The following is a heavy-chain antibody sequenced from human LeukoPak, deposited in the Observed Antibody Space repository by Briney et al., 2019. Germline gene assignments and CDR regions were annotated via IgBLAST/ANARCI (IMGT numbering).Heavy chain of an antibody. CDR1: GFTFSSSE. Sequence: GGSLRLSCAASGFTFSSSEMNWVRQAPGKGLEWVSYISSSGSTKHYADSVKGRFIISRDNARNSLYLQLHSLRAEDTAVYYCARDNYGDLFFDSWGQGTLVTVSS. V-gene: IGHV3-48*03. CDR2: ISSSGSTK. J-gene: IGHJ4*02. CDR3: ARDNYGDLFFDS. D-gene: IGHD4-17*01.